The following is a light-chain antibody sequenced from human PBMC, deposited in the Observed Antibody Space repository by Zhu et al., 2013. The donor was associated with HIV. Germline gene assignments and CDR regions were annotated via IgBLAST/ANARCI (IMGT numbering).Light chain of an antibody. Sequence: QSALTQPASVSGSPGQSITISCTGTSSDVGGYNYVSWYQQHPGKAPKLMIYEVSNRPSGVSNRFSGSKSGNTASLTISGLQAEDEADYYCCSYAGSSTSLFGTGTKVTV. CDR3: CSYAGSSTSL. CDR1: SSDVGGYNY. J-gene: IGLJ1*01. V-gene: IGLV2-14*01. CDR2: EVS.